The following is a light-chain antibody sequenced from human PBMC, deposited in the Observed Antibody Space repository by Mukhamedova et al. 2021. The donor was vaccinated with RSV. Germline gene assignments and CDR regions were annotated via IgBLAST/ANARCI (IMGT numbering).Light chain of an antibody. CDR3: SSYTGTSALDA. CDR2: EVF. J-gene: IGLJ1*01. Sequence: GKAPKLIIYEVFLRPSGVSHRFSGSKSGNTASLTISGLQAEDEADYYCSSYTGTSALDAFGIGTKVTVL. V-gene: IGLV2-14*01.